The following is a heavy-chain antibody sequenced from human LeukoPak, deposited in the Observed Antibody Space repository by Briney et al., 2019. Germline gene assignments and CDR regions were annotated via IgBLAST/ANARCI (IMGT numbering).Heavy chain of an antibody. CDR3: ATRRAEGGTNGHDNRFDP. V-gene: IGHV4-59*08. CDR1: GGSINSYY. J-gene: IGHJ5*02. D-gene: IGHD2-8*01. Sequence: PETLCLTCTVSGGSINSYYWGWIRQPPGKGLEWIGYIYYSGSTRYNPSLKSRVTISLDTSKNQFSLKVTSVTAADTAVYYCATRRAEGGTNGHDNRFDPWGQGTLVSV. CDR2: IYYSGST.